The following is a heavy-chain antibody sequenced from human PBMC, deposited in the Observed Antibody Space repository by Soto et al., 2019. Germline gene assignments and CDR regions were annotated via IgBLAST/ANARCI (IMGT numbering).Heavy chain of an antibody. Sequence: GGSLRLSCAASGFTFSSYGMHWVRQAPGKGLEWVAVIWYDGSNKYYADSVKGRFTISRDNSKNTLYLQMNSLRAEDTAVYYCARGSWELLVELYFDYWGQGTLVTVSS. V-gene: IGHV3-33*01. D-gene: IGHD1-26*01. CDR3: ARGSWELLVELYFDY. CDR2: IWYDGSNK. CDR1: GFTFSSYG. J-gene: IGHJ4*02.